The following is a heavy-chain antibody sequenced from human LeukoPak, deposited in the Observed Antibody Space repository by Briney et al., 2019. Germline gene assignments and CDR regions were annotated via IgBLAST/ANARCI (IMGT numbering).Heavy chain of an antibody. CDR3: AKSSAGITWFDP. V-gene: IGHV3-30*02. Sequence: GGSLRLSCAASGFTFSSYGMHWVRQAPDKGLEWVAFIRYDGSNKYYADSVKGRFTISRDNSKNTLYLQMDSLRSDDTAVYYCAKSSAGITWFDPWGQGTLVTVSS. CDR2: IRYDGSNK. CDR1: GFTFSSYG. D-gene: IGHD1-1*01. J-gene: IGHJ5*02.